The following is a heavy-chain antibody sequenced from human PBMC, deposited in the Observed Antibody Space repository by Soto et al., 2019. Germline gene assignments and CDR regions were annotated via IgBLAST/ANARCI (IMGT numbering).Heavy chain of an antibody. J-gene: IGHJ6*03. CDR3: ARDMGQYCSSTSGYGQGADYYYYMDV. CDR1: GFTFSSYS. D-gene: IGHD2-2*01. CDR2: ISSSSSYI. Sequence: GGSLRLSCAASGFTFSSYSMNWVRQAPGKGLEWVSSISSSSSYIYYADSVKGRFTISRDNAKNSLYLQMNSLRAEDLAVYYCARDMGQYCSSTSGYGQGADYYYYMDVWGKGTTVTVSS. V-gene: IGHV3-21*01.